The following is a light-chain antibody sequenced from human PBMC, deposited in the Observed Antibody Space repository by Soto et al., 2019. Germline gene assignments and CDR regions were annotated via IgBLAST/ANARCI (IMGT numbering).Light chain of an antibody. Sequence: DIQLTQSPSFLSPSVGDRVTITCRASQGISNYLSWYQQKPGKAPNLLSYTASTLQSGVPSRFSGNRSGTEFTLTISSLHPEDSATYYCQRRNGYPLTFGGGPKVQIK. CDR1: QGISNY. CDR3: QRRNGYPLT. V-gene: IGKV1-9*01. J-gene: IGKJ4*01. CDR2: TAS.